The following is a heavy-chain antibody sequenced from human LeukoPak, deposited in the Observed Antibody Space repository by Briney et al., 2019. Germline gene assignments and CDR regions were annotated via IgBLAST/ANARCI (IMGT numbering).Heavy chain of an antibody. CDR2: ISSSGSTI. V-gene: IGHV3-48*03. Sequence: PGGSLRLSCAASGFTFSSYEMNWVRQAPGKGLEWVSYISSSGSTIYYADSVKGRFTISRDNAKNSLYLQMNSPRAEDTAVYYCARDGYGIAAAGSLDYWGQGTLVTVSS. CDR3: ARDGYGIAAAGSLDY. CDR1: GFTFSSYE. D-gene: IGHD6-13*01. J-gene: IGHJ4*02.